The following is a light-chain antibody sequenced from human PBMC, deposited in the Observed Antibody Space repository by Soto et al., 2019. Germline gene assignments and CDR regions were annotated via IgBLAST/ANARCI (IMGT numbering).Light chain of an antibody. Sequence: EIVLTQSPVTLSLSPGERATLSCRASQSVSRTYLAWYQQKPVQAPRLLIYATSSRATGIPDRFSGSGSGTDFTLTISRLEPEDFAVYYCQQYGRSGTFGQGTKVEIK. CDR3: QQYGRSGT. J-gene: IGKJ1*01. CDR1: QSVSRTY. CDR2: ATS. V-gene: IGKV3-20*01.